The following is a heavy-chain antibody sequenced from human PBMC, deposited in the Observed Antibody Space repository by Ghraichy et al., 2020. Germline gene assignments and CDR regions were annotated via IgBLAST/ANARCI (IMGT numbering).Heavy chain of an antibody. CDR2: INHFETT. J-gene: IGHJ6*03. CDR3: SRGRSAIRCDNEHESYYYYMDV. D-gene: IGHD2-2*02. V-gene: IGHV4-34*01. CDR1: GGSFSGYH. Sequence: SETLSLTCAVYGGSFSGYHWSWIRQPPGKGLEWIGEINHFETTKYNPSLSSRLSISVDTSKNQFSLRLSSVTAADAAVSFCSRGRSAIRCDNEHESYYYYMDVWGKGTAVTVSS.